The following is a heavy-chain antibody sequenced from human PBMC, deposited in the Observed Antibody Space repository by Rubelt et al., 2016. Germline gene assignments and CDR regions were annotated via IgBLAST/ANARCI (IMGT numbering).Heavy chain of an antibody. J-gene: IGHJ4*02. CDR3: AKDANPGVPGAIE. Sequence: EVQLVESGGELVQPGWSLRLSCAASGFSVSSNYMTWVRQAPGKGLEWVSFINSDGTTNYADSVRGSFTISRDTSKNTIYLGMLSRRAEDTAVYFCAKDANPGVPGAIEWGRGTLVTVSS. D-gene: IGHD2-2*01. CDR1: GFSVSSNY. CDR2: INSDGTT. V-gene: IGHV3-66*01.